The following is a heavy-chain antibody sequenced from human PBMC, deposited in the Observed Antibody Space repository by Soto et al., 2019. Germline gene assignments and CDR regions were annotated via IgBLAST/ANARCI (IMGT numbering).Heavy chain of an antibody. D-gene: IGHD5-18*01. V-gene: IGHV3-30-3*01. CDR2: ISYDGSNK. Sequence: QVQLLESGGGVVQPGRSLRLSCAASGFTFSSYAMHWVRQAPGKGLEWVAVISYDGSNKYYADSVKGRFTISRDNSKNTVYLQMNILRAEDTAVYYCARWGFREWGYSKPYPFDYWGQGTLVTVSS. CDR1: GFTFSSYA. CDR3: ARWGFREWGYSKPYPFDY. J-gene: IGHJ4*02.